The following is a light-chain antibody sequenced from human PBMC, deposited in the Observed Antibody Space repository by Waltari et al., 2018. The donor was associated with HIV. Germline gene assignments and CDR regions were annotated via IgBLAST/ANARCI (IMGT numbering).Light chain of an antibody. V-gene: IGLV2-8*01. CDR1: SSATGPYKY. Sequence: QSALTQPPSASGSPGQSVTISCTGVSSATGPYKYVSWYQQHPGKTPKLIIYENMKRPSGVPDRFSGSKAGDTASLTVSGLQAEDEADYYCNSYTGTRKMFGGGTKLTVL. CDR2: ENM. CDR3: NSYTGTRKM. J-gene: IGLJ3*02.